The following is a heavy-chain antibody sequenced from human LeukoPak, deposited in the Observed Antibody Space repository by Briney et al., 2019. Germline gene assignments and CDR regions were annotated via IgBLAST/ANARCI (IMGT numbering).Heavy chain of an antibody. CDR2: IRRDGTT. CDR3: TREGYFHDSSGCENDALDV. D-gene: IGHD3-22*01. CDR1: GFTVSTKY. J-gene: IGHJ3*01. Sequence: GGSLRLSCAASGFTVSTKYMAWVRQAPGKGLEWVSVIRRDGTTSYADSVKGRFTISRDNSKSTLYLQMNSLTAEDTAVYYCTREGYFHDSSGCENDALDVWGQGTMVTISS. V-gene: IGHV3-53*01.